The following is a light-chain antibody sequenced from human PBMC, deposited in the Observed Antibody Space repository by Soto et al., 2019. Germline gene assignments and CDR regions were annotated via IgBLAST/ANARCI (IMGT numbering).Light chain of an antibody. V-gene: IGKV3-11*01. Sequence: EIVLTQAPATLSLSPGERATLSCRASQSVSSYFAWYQQKPGQAPRLLIYDASNRATGIPARFSGSGSGTDFTLTISSLEPEDFAVYYCQQRSNWPVTLGQGTNVAIK. CDR1: QSVSSY. J-gene: IGKJ1*01. CDR2: DAS. CDR3: QQRSNWPVT.